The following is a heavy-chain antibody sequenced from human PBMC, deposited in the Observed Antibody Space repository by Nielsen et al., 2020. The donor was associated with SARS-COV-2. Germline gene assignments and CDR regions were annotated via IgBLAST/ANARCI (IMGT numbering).Heavy chain of an antibody. V-gene: IGHV1-2*06. J-gene: IGHJ4*02. CDR2: INPNSGGT. CDR1: GYTFTGYY. CDR3: ARDRSIAVAGVVTRHFDY. Sequence: ASVKVSCKASGYTFTGYYMHWVRRAPGQGLEWMGRINPNSGGTNYAQKIQGRVTMTRDTSISTAYMELSMLRSDDTAVYYCARDRSIAVAGVVTRHFDYWCQGTLVTVSS. D-gene: IGHD6-19*01.